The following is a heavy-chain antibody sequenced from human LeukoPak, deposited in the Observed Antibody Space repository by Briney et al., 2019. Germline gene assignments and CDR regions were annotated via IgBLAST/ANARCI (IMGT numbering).Heavy chain of an antibody. V-gene: IGHV3-48*04. J-gene: IGHJ3*02. CDR1: GFTFDDYA. Sequence: PGGSLRLSCAASGFTFDDYAMHWVRQAPGKGLEWVSYISSSSSTIYYADSVKGRFTISRDNAKNSLYLQMNSLRAEDTAVYYCARDNRGSSWYPGDAFDIWGQGTMVTVSS. CDR3: ARDNRGSSWYPGDAFDI. D-gene: IGHD6-13*01. CDR2: ISSSSSTI.